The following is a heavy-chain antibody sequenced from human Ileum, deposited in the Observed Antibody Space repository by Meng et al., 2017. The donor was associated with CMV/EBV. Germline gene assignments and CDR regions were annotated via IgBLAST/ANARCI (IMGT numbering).Heavy chain of an antibody. CDR2: ISTGSTYI. Sequence: GGSLRLSCAASGFTFGTYTMNWVRLAPGKGLEWVSSISTGSTYIHYAESVKGRFTISRDNAKNSLYLQMNSLSVEDTAVYYCAREDISYGYKYGMDVWGQGTTVTVSS. D-gene: IGHD5-24*01. J-gene: IGHJ6*02. CDR3: AREDISYGYKYGMDV. V-gene: IGHV3-21*01. CDR1: GFTFGTYT.